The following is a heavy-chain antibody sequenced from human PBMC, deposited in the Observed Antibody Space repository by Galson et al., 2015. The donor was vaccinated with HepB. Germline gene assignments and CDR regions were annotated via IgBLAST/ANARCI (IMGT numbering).Heavy chain of an antibody. V-gene: IGHV3-30*18. CDR1: GFTFSSHG. Sequence: SLRLSCAASGFTFSSHGIHWVRQAPGKGLEWVAVISDDGINKYYVESVKGRFTISRDNSENTLYLQMNSLRPEDTAMYYCAKTLRPGSSWYLGEFDIWGQGAMVTVSS. J-gene: IGHJ3*02. D-gene: IGHD6-13*01. CDR2: ISDDGINK. CDR3: AKTLRPGSSWYLGEFDI.